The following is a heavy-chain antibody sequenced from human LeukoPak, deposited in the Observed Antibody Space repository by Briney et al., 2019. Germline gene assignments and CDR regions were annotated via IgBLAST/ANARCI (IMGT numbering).Heavy chain of an antibody. CDR3: ARDPPYYDSSSYPPYNDY. V-gene: IGHV1-46*01. D-gene: IGHD3-22*01. J-gene: IGHJ4*02. Sequence: GASVKVSCKASGNTFTTYYMHWVRQAPGQGLEWMGIINPSGGSTSYAQKFQGRVTMTRDMSTSTVYMELSSLRSEDTAVYYCARDPPYYDSSSYPPYNDYWGQGTLVTVSS. CDR1: GNTFTTYY. CDR2: INPSGGST.